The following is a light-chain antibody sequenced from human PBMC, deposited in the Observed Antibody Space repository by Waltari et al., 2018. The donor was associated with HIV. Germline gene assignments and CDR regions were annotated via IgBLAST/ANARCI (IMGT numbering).Light chain of an antibody. CDR3: QVWDNNAGI. J-gene: IGLJ2*01. Sequence: SYELTHSPPVSVALGQTARTTCGGINIASKNVHWYQRKPGQAPVLVISKDSIPPSGIPERFAGSNSGNTATLRINRAQAGDEADYYCQVWDNNAGIFGGGTKLTVL. CDR2: KDS. V-gene: IGLV3-9*01. CDR1: NIASKN.